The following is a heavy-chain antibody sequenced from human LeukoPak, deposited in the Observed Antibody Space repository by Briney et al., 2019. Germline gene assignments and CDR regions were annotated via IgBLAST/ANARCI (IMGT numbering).Heavy chain of an antibody. CDR1: GYTFTSYA. CDR3: ARDPRPGIAAAGLSL. V-gene: IGHV1-3*01. Sequence: ASVKVSCKASGYTFTSYAMHWVRQAPGQRLEWMGCINAGNGNTKYSQKFQGRVTITRDTSASTAYMELSSLRSEDTAVYYCARDPRPGIAAAGLSLWGQGTLVTVSS. CDR2: INAGNGNT. J-gene: IGHJ4*02. D-gene: IGHD6-13*01.